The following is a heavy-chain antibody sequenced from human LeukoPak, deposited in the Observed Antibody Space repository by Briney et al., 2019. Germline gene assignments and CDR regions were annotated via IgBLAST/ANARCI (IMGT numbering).Heavy chain of an antibody. D-gene: IGHD3-22*01. Sequence: PSETLSLTCTVSGGSISSYYWSWIRQPAGKGLEWIGRIYTSGSTNYNPSLKSRVTMSVGTSKNQFSLKLSSVTAADAAVYYCARCYYDSSGYYDAFDIWGQGTMVTVSS. CDR3: ARCYYDSSGYYDAFDI. CDR1: GGSISSYY. J-gene: IGHJ3*02. CDR2: IYTSGST. V-gene: IGHV4-4*07.